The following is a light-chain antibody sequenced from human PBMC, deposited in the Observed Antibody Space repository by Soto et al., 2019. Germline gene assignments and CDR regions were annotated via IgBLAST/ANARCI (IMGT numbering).Light chain of an antibody. J-gene: IGKJ5*01. CDR3: QQCNNYPLP. Sequence: DLQMTQSPSTLSASVGDRVTITCRASQSSNRWLSWYQHKPGTAPKILIYMASNLESGVPSRFSGSGSGTEFTLTISSLQPDDFATYYCQQCNNYPLPFGPGTRLEIK. CDR1: QSSNRW. CDR2: MAS. V-gene: IGKV1-5*03.